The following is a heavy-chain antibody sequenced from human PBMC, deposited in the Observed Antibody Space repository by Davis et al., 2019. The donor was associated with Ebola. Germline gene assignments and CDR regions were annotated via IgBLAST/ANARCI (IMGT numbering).Heavy chain of an antibody. CDR2: ISTDGSTT. J-gene: IGHJ4*02. V-gene: IGHV3-30*04. D-gene: IGHD6-19*01. Sequence: GESLKISCAASGSSFHTYTINWFRQAPGRGLEWLAVISTDGSTTFYAGSVKGRFTISRDNSKNTLSLQMNSLDTEDTAVYYCAGAVAGTEDFQYWGQGTLVTVSS. CDR1: GSSFHTYT. CDR3: AGAVAGTEDFQY.